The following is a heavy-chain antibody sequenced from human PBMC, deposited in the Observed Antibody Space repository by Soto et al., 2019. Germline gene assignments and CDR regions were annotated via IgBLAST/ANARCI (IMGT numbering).Heavy chain of an antibody. CDR3: AREKEGGNWFDP. V-gene: IGHV1-69*01. D-gene: IGHD2-15*01. J-gene: IGHJ5*02. CDR1: GGTFSSYA. Sequence: QVQLVQSGAEVKNPGSSVKVSCKASGGTFSSYAISWLRQAPGQGLEWMGGIIPIFGTANYAQKFQGRVTITADESTSTAYMELSSRRAEDTALYYCAREKEGGNWFDPWGQGTLVTVSS. CDR2: IIPIFGTA.